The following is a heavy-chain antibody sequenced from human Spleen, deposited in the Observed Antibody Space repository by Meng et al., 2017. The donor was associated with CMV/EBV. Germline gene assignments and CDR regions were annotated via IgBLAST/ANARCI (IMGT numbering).Heavy chain of an antibody. CDR3: ARLLGFYYDSSGSGLDY. V-gene: IGHV4-39*01. CDR1: SRSSSGYF. D-gene: IGHD3-22*01. CDR2: MHFSGST. Sequence: SRSSSGYFWAWIRQPPGKGLEWIGNMHFSGSTYYNPSLESRVTISVDTSKNQFSLNLSSVIATDTAVNYCARLLGFYYDSSGSGLDYWGQGALVTVSS. J-gene: IGHJ4*02.